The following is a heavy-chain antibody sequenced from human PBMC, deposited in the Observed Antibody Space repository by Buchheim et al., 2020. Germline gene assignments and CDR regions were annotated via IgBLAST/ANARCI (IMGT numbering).Heavy chain of an antibody. V-gene: IGHV4-59*01. D-gene: IGHD4-17*01. CDR2: IYSNEKT. Sequence: QVQLQESGPGLVKPSETLSLTCTVSGGSISGYYWTWIRQSPGKGLEWIGYIYSNEKTNYNPSLKSRVTIPADTSKNQFSLPLTSVTTADTALYYCARGPTGSYADYIFTYWGQGIL. J-gene: IGHJ4*02. CDR3: ARGPTGSYADYIFTY. CDR1: GGSISGYY.